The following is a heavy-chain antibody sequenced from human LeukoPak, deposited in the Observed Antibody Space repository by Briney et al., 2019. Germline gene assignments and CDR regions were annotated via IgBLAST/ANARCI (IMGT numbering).Heavy chain of an antibody. V-gene: IGHV4-4*07. D-gene: IGHD6-19*01. J-gene: IGHJ4*02. Sequence: PSETLSLTCSVPSDSISTYDWSWIRQPAGKGLERLGQIFTSGSATYNSSLKSRLTMSVDKSKNQVSLKLISVTAADTAIYYCARHSPSGWYFFDFWGRGTLVTVSS. CDR3: ARHSPSGWYFFDF. CDR1: SDSISTYD. CDR2: IFTSGSA.